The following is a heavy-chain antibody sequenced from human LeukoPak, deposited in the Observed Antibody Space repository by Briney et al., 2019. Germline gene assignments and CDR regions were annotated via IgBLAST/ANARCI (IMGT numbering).Heavy chain of an antibody. D-gene: IGHD6-19*01. V-gene: IGHV3-30*18. Sequence: GGSLRLSCAASGFTFSSYGMHWVRQAPGKGLEWVAVISYDGSNKYYADSVKGRFTISRDNSKNTLYLQMNSLRAEDTAVYYCAKDRDSSGPKGMDVWGQGTTVTVSS. J-gene: IGHJ6*02. CDR2: ISYDGSNK. CDR1: GFTFSSYG. CDR3: AKDRDSSGPKGMDV.